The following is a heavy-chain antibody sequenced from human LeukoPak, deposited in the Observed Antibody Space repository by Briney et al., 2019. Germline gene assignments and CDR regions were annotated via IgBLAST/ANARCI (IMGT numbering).Heavy chain of an antibody. CDR3: AKTLQGYYYYGLDV. V-gene: IGHV3-23*01. CDR2: ISGGGTST. J-gene: IGHJ6*02. CDR1: GFTFSSYA. Sequence: QRGGSLRLPCAVSGFTFSSYAMSWVRQAPGKGLEWVSTISGGGTSTYYADSVKGRVTISRDNSKNTLYLQMNSLRVEDTALYYCAKTLQGYYYYGLDVWGQGTTVTVSS.